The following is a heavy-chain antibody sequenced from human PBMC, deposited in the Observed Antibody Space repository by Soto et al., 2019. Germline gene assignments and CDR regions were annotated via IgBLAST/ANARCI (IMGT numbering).Heavy chain of an antibody. D-gene: IGHD4-17*01. Sequence: QVQLVHSGAEVKKPGSSVKVSCKASGGTFSSYTISWVRQAPGQGLEWMGRIIPILGIANYAQKFQGRVTITADKSTSTAYMELSSLLAEDPAVYYCARGRGTVTTGAFDYWGQVTLVTVSS. V-gene: IGHV1-69*02. CDR2: IIPILGIA. CDR3: ARGRGTVTTGAFDY. J-gene: IGHJ4*02. CDR1: GGTFSSYT.